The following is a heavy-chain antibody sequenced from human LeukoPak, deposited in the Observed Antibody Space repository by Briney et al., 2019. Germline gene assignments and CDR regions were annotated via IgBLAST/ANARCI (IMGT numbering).Heavy chain of an antibody. CDR1: GFIFSSYS. D-gene: IGHD6-13*01. J-gene: IGHJ3*02. CDR2: IKQDGSEK. V-gene: IGHV3-7*01. Sequence: GGSLRLSCAASGFIFSSYSMSWVRQAPGKGLEWVANIKQDGSEKNYVDSVKGRFTISRDNAKNTLYLQMNSLRAEDTAVYYCVRGGIASAFDIWGQGTMVTVSS. CDR3: VRGGIASAFDI.